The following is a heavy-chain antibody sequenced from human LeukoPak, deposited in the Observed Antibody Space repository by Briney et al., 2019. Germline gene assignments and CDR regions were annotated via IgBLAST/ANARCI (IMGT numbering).Heavy chain of an antibody. CDR2: IYTSGST. J-gene: IGHJ4*02. V-gene: IGHV4-4*07. CDR1: GGSSKNYY. D-gene: IGHD3-22*01. Sequence: KPSETLSLTCTVSGGSSKNYYWSWIRQSAGKGLEWIGRIYTSGSTNYNPSLKSRVSMSVDTSKDQFSLRLRSVTAADTAVYYCARESGYYYDTSGYTFDYWGQGILVTVSS. CDR3: ARESGYYYDTSGYTFDY.